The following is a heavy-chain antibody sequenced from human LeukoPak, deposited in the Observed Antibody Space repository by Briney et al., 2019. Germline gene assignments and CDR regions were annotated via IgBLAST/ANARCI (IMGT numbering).Heavy chain of an antibody. J-gene: IGHJ3*02. CDR3: ASMTTVTTPSPRSAFDI. CDR1: GGSISSSSYY. CDR2: IYYSGST. D-gene: IGHD4-17*01. V-gene: IGHV4-39*07. Sequence: PSETLSLTCTVSGGSISSSSYYWGWIRQPPGTGLEWIGSIYYSGSTYYNPSLKSRVTISVDTSKNQFSLKLSSVTAADTAVYYCASMTTVTTPSPRSAFDIWGQGTMVTVSS.